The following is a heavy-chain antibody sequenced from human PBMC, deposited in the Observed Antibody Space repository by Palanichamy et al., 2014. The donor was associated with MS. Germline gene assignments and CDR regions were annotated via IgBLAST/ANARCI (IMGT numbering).Heavy chain of an antibody. CDR2: ITWDGGDT. CDR3: ARAAEVTEYYFDY. D-gene: IGHD2-21*02. CDR1: GFTFDDYT. J-gene: IGHJ4*02. V-gene: IGHV3-43*01. Sequence: EVQLVASGGLVVQPGGSLRLSCAASGFTFDDYTIHWVRQAPGKGLEWVSLITWDGGDTFYADSVRGRFTISRDSSKNSLYLQMNSLRAEDTALYYCARAAEVTEYYFDYWGQGTLVTVSS.